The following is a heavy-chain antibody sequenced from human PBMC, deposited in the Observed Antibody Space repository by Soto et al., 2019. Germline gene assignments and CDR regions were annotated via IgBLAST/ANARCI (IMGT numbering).Heavy chain of an antibody. J-gene: IGHJ4*02. D-gene: IGHD2-2*02. CDR3: AYTGSTFNN. CDR1: GYSISSAYF. CDR2: IHHSGTT. V-gene: IGHV4-38-2*01. Sequence: SETLSLTCAVSGYSISSAYFWGWIRQPPGKGLEWIGSIHHSGTTYYEPSLESRVTISVDTSNNQFSLKLTSVTAAETAVYYCAYTGSTFNNWGQGALVTVSS.